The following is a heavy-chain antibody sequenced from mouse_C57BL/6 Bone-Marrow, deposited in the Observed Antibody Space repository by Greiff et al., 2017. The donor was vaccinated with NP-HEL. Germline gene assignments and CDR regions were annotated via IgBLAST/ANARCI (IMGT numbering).Heavy chain of an antibody. CDR2: IYPGGGYT. CDR3: AREGYYGRGYFDV. J-gene: IGHJ1*03. D-gene: IGHD1-1*01. V-gene: IGHV1-63*01. Sequence: VQLQESGAELVRPGTSVKMSCKASGYTFTNYWIGWAKQRPGHGLEWIGDIYPGGGYTNYNEKFKGKATLTADKSSSTAYMQFSSLTSEDSAIYYCAREGYYGRGYFDVWGTGTTVTVSS. CDR1: GYTFTNYW.